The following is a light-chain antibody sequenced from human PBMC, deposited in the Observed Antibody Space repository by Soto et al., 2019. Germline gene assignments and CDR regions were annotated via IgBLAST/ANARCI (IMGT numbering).Light chain of an antibody. Sequence: SYELTQPPSVSVSPGQTATMTCSGDKLGSKYVCWYQQKPGQSPVLVVYDDTKRPSGIPERFSGSNSGNTATLTISGTQAMDEADYYCQAWDNSVVFGGGTKVTAL. CDR3: QAWDNSVV. V-gene: IGLV3-1*01. CDR2: DDT. CDR1: KLGSKY. J-gene: IGLJ2*01.